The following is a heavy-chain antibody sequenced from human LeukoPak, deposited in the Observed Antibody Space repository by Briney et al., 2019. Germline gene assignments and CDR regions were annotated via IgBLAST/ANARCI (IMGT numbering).Heavy chain of an antibody. D-gene: IGHD5-18*01. Sequence: SETLSLTCTVSGGSISSGGYYWSWIRQHPGKGLEWIGYIYYSGSTYSNPSLKSRVTISVDTSKNQFSLNLSSVTAADTAVYYCARDSHNYGLYYFDYWGQGTLVTVSS. CDR2: IYYSGST. CDR3: ARDSHNYGLYYFDY. CDR1: GGSISSGGYY. J-gene: IGHJ4*02. V-gene: IGHV4-31*03.